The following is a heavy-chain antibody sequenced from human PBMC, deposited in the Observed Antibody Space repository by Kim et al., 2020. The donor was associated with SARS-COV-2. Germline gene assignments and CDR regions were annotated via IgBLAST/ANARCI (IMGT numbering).Heavy chain of an antibody. J-gene: IGHJ4*02. D-gene: IGHD6-6*01. Sequence: SETLSLTCTVSGDSISNTNYYWAWVRQPPGKGLEWISSIYYTGTSFYKPSLKSRVTISVDTSKNHFSLKVNSVTAADTDVYYCTREPGGSSAASWGQGTLVIVSS. CDR1: GDSISNTNYY. CDR3: TREPGGSSAAS. CDR2: IYYTGTS. V-gene: IGHV4-39*02.